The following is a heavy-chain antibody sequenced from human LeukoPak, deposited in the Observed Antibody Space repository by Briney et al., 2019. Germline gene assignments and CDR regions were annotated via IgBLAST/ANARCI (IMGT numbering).Heavy chain of an antibody. CDR3: ARDRAITGTTSD. V-gene: IGHV4-30-2*01. Sequence: PSETLSLACTVSGGSISSGGYYWSWIRQPPGKGLEWIGYIYHSGSTYYNPSLKSRVTISVDRSKNQFSLKLSSVTAADTAVYYCARDRAITGTTSDWGQGTLVTVSS. D-gene: IGHD1-7*01. CDR1: GGSISSGGYY. CDR2: IYHSGST. J-gene: IGHJ4*02.